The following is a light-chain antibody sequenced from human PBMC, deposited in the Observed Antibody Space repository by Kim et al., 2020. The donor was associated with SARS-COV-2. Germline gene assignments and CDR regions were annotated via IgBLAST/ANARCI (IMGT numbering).Light chain of an antibody. J-gene: IGLJ3*02. CDR2: YDS. V-gene: IGLV3-21*04. Sequence: APGKTAWITCGGNKIGSKSVLWYQQKPGQAPVLVIYYDSDRPSGIPERFSGSNSGNTATLTISRVEAGDEADYYCQVWDSSSDHPVFGGGTQLTVL. CDR1: KIGSKS. CDR3: QVWDSSSDHPV.